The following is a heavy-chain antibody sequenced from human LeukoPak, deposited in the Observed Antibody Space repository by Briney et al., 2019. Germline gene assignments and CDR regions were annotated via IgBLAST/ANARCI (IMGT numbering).Heavy chain of an antibody. CDR3: ARETMRYCSSTSCYKGEFDY. CDR1: GGTFSSYA. D-gene: IGHD2-2*02. Sequence: SVKVSCKASGGTFSSYAISWVRQAPGQGLEWMGGIIPIFGTANYAQKFQGRVTITAGESTSTAYMELSSLRSEDTAVYYCARETMRYCSSTSCYKGEFDYWGQGTLVTVSS. V-gene: IGHV1-69*13. J-gene: IGHJ4*02. CDR2: IIPIFGTA.